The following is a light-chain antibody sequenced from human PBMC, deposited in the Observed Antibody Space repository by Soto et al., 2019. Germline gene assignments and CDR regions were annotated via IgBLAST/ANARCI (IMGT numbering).Light chain of an antibody. CDR1: SSNIGNNY. V-gene: IGLV1-51*02. CDR2: ENN. CDR3: GTWDSSLFAV. Sequence: QSVLTQPPSVSAAPGQTVTISCSGSSSNIGNNYVSWYQQLPGTAPKLLIYENNKRPSGIPDRFSGSKSGTSATLGITGLQTGDEADYYCGTWDSSLFAVFGGGTKLTVL. J-gene: IGLJ7*01.